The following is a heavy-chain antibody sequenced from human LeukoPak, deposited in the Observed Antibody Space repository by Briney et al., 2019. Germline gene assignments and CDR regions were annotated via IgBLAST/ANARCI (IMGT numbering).Heavy chain of an antibody. V-gene: IGHV3-30*02. J-gene: IGHJ4*02. CDR1: GFTFSSYG. CDR3: AKDRAYCSSTSCYRDY. Sequence: GGSLRLSCAASGFTFSSYGMNWVRQAPGKGLEWVAFVRYDGTNKYYTDSVKGRFSISRDNSKNTLYLQMNSLRAEDTAVYYCAKDRAYCSSTSCYRDYWGQGTLVTVSS. D-gene: IGHD2-2*02. CDR2: VRYDGTNK.